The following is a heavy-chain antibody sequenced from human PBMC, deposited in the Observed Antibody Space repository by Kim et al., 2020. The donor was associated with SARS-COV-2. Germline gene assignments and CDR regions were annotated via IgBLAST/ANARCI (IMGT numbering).Heavy chain of an antibody. J-gene: IGHJ4*02. V-gene: IGHV3-21*01. CDR2: ISSSSSYI. Sequence: GGSLRLSCAASGFTFSSYSMNWVRQAPGKGLEWVSSISSSSSYIYYADSVKGRFTISRDNAKNSLYLQMNSLRAEDTAVYYCARDETRVARTLDYWGQGTLVTVSS. CDR1: GFTFSSYS. CDR3: ARDETRVARTLDY.